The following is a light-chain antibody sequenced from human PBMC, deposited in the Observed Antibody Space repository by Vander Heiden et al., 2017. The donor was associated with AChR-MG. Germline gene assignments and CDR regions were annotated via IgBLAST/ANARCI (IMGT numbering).Light chain of an antibody. CDR2: VNSDGSH. CDR3: QTWGTGIQV. CDR1: RGHTSYA. J-gene: IGLJ2*01. Sequence: QLVLTHSPSASASLGASVKLTCPLSRGHTSYAIAWHQQQPEKGPRYVMKVNSDGSHTKGDGIPDRFSGSSSGAERYLTISSLQAEDEDDYYCQTWGTGIQVFGGGTKLTVL. V-gene: IGLV4-69*01.